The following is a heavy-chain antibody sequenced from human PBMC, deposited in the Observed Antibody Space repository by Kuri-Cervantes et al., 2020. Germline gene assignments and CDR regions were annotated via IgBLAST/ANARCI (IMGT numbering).Heavy chain of an antibody. CDR2: VSWNGSRT. CDR1: GFTFSSYS. J-gene: IGHJ4*02. CDR3: ARDYGTWFGELLSSRALVFGY. V-gene: IGHV3-19*01. Sequence: GESLKISCAASGFTFSSYSMNWVRQAPGKGLEWVSGVSWNGSRTHYADSVKGRFIISRDNSRNLLYQQMNSLRPEDMAVYYCARDYGTWFGELLSSRALVFGYWGQGTLVTVSS. D-gene: IGHD3-10*01.